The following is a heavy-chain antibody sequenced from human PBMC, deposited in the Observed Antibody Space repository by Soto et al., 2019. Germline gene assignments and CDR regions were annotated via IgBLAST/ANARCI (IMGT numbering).Heavy chain of an antibody. V-gene: IGHV4-34*01. CDR3: GRRGPYCRGGSCYGAEYFQH. D-gene: IGHD2-15*01. Sequence: SETLSLTCAVYGGSFSGYYWSWIRQPPGKGLEWIGEINHSGSTNYNPSLKSRVTISVDTSKNQFSLKLSSVTAADTAVYYCGRRGPYCRGGSCYGAEYFQHWGQGTLVTVSS. CDR1: GGSFSGYY. CDR2: INHSGST. J-gene: IGHJ1*01.